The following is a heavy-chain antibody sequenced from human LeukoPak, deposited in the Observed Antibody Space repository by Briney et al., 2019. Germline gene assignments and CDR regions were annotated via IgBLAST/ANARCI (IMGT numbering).Heavy chain of an antibody. CDR2: IIPILGIA. CDR1: GGTFSSYA. Sequence: SVKVSCKASGGTFSSYAISWVRQAPGQGLEWMGRIIPILGIANYAQKFQGGVTITADKSTSTAYMELSSLRSEDTAVYYCAVPPYYYGSGSSYYGMDVWGQGTTVTVSS. D-gene: IGHD3-10*01. J-gene: IGHJ6*02. V-gene: IGHV1-69*04. CDR3: AVPPYYYGSGSSYYGMDV.